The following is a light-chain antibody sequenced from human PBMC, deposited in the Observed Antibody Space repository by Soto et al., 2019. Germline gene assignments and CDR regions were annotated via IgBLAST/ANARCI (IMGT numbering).Light chain of an antibody. Sequence: QSVLTQPPSASGTPGQRVTISCSGSSPNIGSNYVYWFQQLPGTAPKLLIYSNNQRPSGVPDRFSGSKSGTSASLAISGLRSEDEADYYCATHDDSLDGVVFGGGTQLTVL. CDR2: SNN. CDR3: ATHDDSLDGVV. V-gene: IGLV1-47*02. J-gene: IGLJ3*02. CDR1: SPNIGSNY.